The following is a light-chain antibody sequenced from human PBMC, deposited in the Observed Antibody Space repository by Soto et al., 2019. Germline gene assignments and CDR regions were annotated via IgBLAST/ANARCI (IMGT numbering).Light chain of an antibody. Sequence: DIVMTQSPDSLAVSLGERATINCKSSQSVLYSSNNKNYLAWYQQKPGQPPKLLIYWASTRESGVPDRFSGSGSGTDFTLPISSLQAEDVAVYYCQQYYSTPYTFGPGTKLEIK. CDR3: QQYYSTPYT. J-gene: IGKJ2*01. CDR2: WAS. V-gene: IGKV4-1*01. CDR1: QSVLYSSNNKNY.